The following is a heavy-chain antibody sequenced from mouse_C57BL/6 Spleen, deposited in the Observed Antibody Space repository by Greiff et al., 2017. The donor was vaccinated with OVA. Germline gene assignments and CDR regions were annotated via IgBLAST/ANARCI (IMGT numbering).Heavy chain of an antibody. J-gene: IGHJ3*01. Sequence: EVHLVESGGGLVKPGGSLKLSCAASGFTFSDYGMHWVRQAPEKGLEWVAYISSGSSTIYYADTVKGRFTISRDNAKNTLFLQMTSLRSEDTAMYYCARNFYYDYDGFAYWGQGTLVTVSA. CDR1: GFTFSDYG. CDR3: ARNFYYDYDGFAY. CDR2: ISSGSSTI. V-gene: IGHV5-17*01. D-gene: IGHD2-4*01.